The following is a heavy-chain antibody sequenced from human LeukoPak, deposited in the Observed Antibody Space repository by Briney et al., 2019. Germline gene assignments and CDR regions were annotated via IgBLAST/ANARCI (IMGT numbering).Heavy chain of an antibody. CDR3: AKDIYSSSWYAPFDH. Sequence: GRSLRLSCAASGFTFSSYGMHWVRQAPGKGLEWVAIISYDGSNKYYADSVKGRFTISRDNSKNTLYLQMNSLRAEDTAVYYCAKDIYSSSWYAPFDHWGQGALVTVSS. CDR1: GFTFSSYG. V-gene: IGHV3-30*18. CDR2: ISYDGSNK. D-gene: IGHD6-13*01. J-gene: IGHJ4*02.